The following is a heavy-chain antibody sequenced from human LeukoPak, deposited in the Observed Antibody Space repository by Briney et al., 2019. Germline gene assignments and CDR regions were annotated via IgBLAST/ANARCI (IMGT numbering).Heavy chain of an antibody. CDR3: ARDSGYCSSTSCYWSEQTNWFDP. Sequence: ASVKVSCKASGYTFTGYYMHWVRQAPGQGLEWMGWINPNSGGTNYAQKFQGRVTMTRDTSISTAYMELSRLRSDDTAVYYCARDSGYCSSTSCYWSEQTNWFDPWGQGTLVTVSS. V-gene: IGHV1-2*02. D-gene: IGHD2-2*01. J-gene: IGHJ5*02. CDR2: INPNSGGT. CDR1: GYTFTGYY.